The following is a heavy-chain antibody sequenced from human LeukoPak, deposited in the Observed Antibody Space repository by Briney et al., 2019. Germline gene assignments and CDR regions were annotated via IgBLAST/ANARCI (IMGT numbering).Heavy chain of an antibody. V-gene: IGHV3-30*18. CDR1: GFTFSSYG. CDR3: AKYGSYNYYDRSPDY. D-gene: IGHD3-22*01. J-gene: IGHJ4*02. CDR2: ISYDGSNK. Sequence: PGGSLRLSCAASGFTFSSYGMHWARQAPGKGLEWVAVISYDGSNKYYADSVKGRFTISRDNSKNTLYLQMNSLRAEDTAVYFCAKYGSYNYYDRSPDYWGQGTLVTVSS.